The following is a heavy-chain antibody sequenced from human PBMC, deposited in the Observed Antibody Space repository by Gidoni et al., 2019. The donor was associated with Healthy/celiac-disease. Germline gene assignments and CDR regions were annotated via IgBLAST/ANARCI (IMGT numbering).Heavy chain of an antibody. V-gene: IGHV4-34*01. CDR3: ARAYLWLRLRDAFDI. Sequence: QVQLQQWGAGLLKPSETLSLTCAVYGGSFSGYYCSWIRQPPGKGLEWIGEINHSGSTNYNPSLKSRVTISVDTSKNQFSLKLSSVTAADTAVYYCARAYLWLRLRDAFDIWGQGTMVTVSS. D-gene: IGHD5-12*01. CDR2: INHSGST. J-gene: IGHJ3*02. CDR1: GGSFSGYY.